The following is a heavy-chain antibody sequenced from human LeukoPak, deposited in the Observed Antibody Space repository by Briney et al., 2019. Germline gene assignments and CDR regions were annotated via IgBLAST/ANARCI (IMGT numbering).Heavy chain of an antibody. CDR1: GFRLSNYG. D-gene: IGHD6-13*01. V-gene: IGHV3-48*01. CDR3: ARDFSRWNGDFDG. Sequence: GVSLRLSCVASGFRLSNYGMNWVRQAPGKGLEWVSYISAGSNTLYYVDSVKGRFTISRDNARNSLYLQLDSLRAEDTAVYYCARDFSRWNGDFDGGGQGTLVTVSS. J-gene: IGHJ4*02. CDR2: ISAGSNTL.